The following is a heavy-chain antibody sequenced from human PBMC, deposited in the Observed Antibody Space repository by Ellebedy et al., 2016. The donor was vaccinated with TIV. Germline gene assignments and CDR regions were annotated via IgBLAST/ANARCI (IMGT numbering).Heavy chain of an antibody. V-gene: IGHV1-18*01. CDR1: GYTFSIHG. CDR2: ISTYNGNT. Sequence: AASVKVSCKASGYTFSIHGISWVRQAPGQGLEWMGWISTYNGNTNYAQKLQGRVTMTTDTSTSTAYMELRSLRSDDTAVYYCARDRITMIVVVIRNPNDAFDIWGQGTMVTVSS. D-gene: IGHD3-22*01. J-gene: IGHJ3*02. CDR3: ARDRITMIVVVIRNPNDAFDI.